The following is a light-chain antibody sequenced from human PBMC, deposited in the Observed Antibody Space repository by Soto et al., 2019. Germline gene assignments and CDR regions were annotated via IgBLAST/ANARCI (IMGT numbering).Light chain of an antibody. CDR2: KAS. Sequence: DMQLTQSPSTLSASVGDRVTITCLASQSISTWLAWYQQEPGKAPKLLIHKASSLQSGVPSRFSGSGSGTEFTLTISSLQPDDFATYYCQQNNSYSLTFGGGTKVDI. CDR1: QSISTW. V-gene: IGKV1-5*03. CDR3: QQNNSYSLT. J-gene: IGKJ4*01.